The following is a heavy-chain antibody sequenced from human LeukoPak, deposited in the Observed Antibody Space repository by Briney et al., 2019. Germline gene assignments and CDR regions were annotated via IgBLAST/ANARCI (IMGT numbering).Heavy chain of an antibody. CDR1: GFTFSRYS. V-gene: IGHV3-64*02. CDR3: ARVGSGYDY. D-gene: IGHD3-22*01. J-gene: IGHJ4*02. Sequence: GGSLRLSCAASGFTFSRYSMHWVRQAPGKGLEYVSAINGNGDSTYYGDSVKGRFIISRDNSKNTLYLQMGSLRAEDMVVYYCARVGSGYDYWGQGTLVTVSS. CDR2: INGNGDST.